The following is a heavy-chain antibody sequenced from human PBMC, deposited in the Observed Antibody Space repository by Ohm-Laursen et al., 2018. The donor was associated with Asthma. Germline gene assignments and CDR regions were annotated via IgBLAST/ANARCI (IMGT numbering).Heavy chain of an antibody. D-gene: IGHD6-6*01. CDR2: ISSSSSYI. J-gene: IGHJ4*02. V-gene: IGHV3-21*01. CDR3: ARDRYEGIASRRIDY. CDR1: GFTFSSYS. Sequence: SLRLSCAASGFTFSSYSMNWVRQAPGKGLEWVSSISSSSSYIYYASSVKGRFTISRDNVKNSLYLQMNSLRAEDTAVYYGARDRYEGIASRRIDYCGQGTRVTVSS.